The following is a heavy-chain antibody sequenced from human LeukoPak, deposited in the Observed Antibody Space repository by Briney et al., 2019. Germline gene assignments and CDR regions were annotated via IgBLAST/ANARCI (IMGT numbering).Heavy chain of an antibody. CDR1: GGSISSGGYY. Sequence: NPSETLSLTCTVSGGSISSGGYYWSWIRQHPGKGLEWIGYIYYSGSTYYNPSLKSRVIISVDTSKNQFSLKLSSVTAADTAVYYCARRTSVLGMDVWGQGTTVTVSS. D-gene: IGHD2-2*01. CDR2: IYYSGST. V-gene: IGHV4-31*03. CDR3: ARRTSVLGMDV. J-gene: IGHJ6*02.